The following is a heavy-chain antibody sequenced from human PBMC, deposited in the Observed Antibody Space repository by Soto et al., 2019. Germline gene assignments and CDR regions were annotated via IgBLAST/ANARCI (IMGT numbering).Heavy chain of an antibody. V-gene: IGHV3-23*01. D-gene: IGHD3-22*01. J-gene: IGHJ6*02. CDR3: AKDYDSSGLPGEYYYGMDV. CDR1: GLNFSSYA. Sequence: PGGSLRLSCTASGLNFSSYAMSWVRQTPGKGLEWVSAISGSGGSTYYADSVKGRFTISRDNSKNTLYLQMNSLRAEDTAVYYCAKDYDSSGLPGEYYYGMDVWGQGTTVTVSS. CDR2: ISGSGGST.